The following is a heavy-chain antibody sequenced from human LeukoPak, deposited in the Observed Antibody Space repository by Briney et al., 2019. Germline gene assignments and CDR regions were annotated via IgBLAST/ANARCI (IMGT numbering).Heavy chain of an antibody. CDR1: GYTLTELS. J-gene: IGHJ4*02. CDR3: GLADY. V-gene: IGHV1-69*13. CDR2: IIPIFGTA. Sequence: ASVKVSCKVSGYTLTELSMHWVRQAPGQGLEWMGGIIPIFGTANYAQKFQGRVTITADESTSTAYMELSSLRSEDTAVYYCGLADYWGQGTLVTVSS.